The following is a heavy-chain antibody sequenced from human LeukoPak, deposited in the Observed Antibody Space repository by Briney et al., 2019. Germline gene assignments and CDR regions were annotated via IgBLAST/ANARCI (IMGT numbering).Heavy chain of an antibody. CDR2: IYYSGST. D-gene: IGHD6-13*01. J-gene: IGHJ4*02. CDR1: GGSISSYY. V-gene: IGHV4-59*01. CDR3: ASLIAAAGGYFDY. Sequence: SETLSLTCTVSGGSISSYYWSWIRQPPGKGLEWIGYIYYSGSTNYNPSLKSRVTISVDTSKNQFSLKLSSVTAADTAVYCCASLIAAAGGYFDYWGQGTLVTVSS.